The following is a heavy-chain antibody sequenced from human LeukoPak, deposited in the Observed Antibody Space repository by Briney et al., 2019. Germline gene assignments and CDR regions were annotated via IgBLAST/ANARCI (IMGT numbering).Heavy chain of an antibody. Sequence: SETLSLTCTVSGGSISSYYWSWIRQPPGKGLEWIGYIYYSGSTNYNPSLKSRVTISVDTSKNQSSLKLSSVTAADTAVYYCARVGPDSGYDPYYFDYWGQGTLVTVSS. CDR1: GGSISSYY. D-gene: IGHD5-12*01. J-gene: IGHJ4*02. CDR3: ARVGPDSGYDPYYFDY. CDR2: IYYSGST. V-gene: IGHV4-59*01.